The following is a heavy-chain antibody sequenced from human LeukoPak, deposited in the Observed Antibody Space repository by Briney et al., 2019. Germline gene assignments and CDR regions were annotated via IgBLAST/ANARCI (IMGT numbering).Heavy chain of an antibody. V-gene: IGHV1-18*01. J-gene: IGHJ6*02. D-gene: IGHD2-15*01. CDR3: ARDLDIVVVAAAVRHYGLDV. CDR1: GYTFTNYG. CDR2: ISPYNGNT. Sequence: ASVKVSCKASGYTFTNYGISWVRQAPGQGLEWMGWISPYNGNTNYAQKFQGTVTMTTDTSTSTVYMELRSLRSDDTAVYYCARDLDIVVVAAAVRHYGLDVWGQGTTVTVSS.